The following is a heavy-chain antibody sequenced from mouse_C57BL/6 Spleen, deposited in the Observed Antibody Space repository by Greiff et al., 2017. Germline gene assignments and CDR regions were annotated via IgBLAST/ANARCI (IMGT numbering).Heavy chain of an antibody. V-gene: IGHV3-8*01. Sequence: EVQLQESGPGLAKPSQTLSLTCSVTGYSITSDYWNWIREFPGNKLEYMGYISYSGSTYYNPSLKSRISITRDTSKNQSYLQLNSVTTEDTATYYCARYRDYGYDGDYAMDYWGQGTSVTVSS. CDR2: ISYSGST. CDR3: ARYRDYGYDGDYAMDY. CDR1: GYSITSDY. D-gene: IGHD2-2*01. J-gene: IGHJ4*01.